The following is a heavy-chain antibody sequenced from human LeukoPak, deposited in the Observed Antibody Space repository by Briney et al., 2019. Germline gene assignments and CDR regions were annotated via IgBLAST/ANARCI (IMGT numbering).Heavy chain of an antibody. CDR1: GASVRGYY. CDR3: ARGLREIKGSGSYYNVGWFDP. J-gene: IGHJ5*02. V-gene: IGHV4-59*02. Sequence: KASETLSLTCTVSGASVRGYYWSWIRQPPGKGLEWIGYIYYSGSTNYNPSLKSRVTISVDTSKNQFSLKLSSVTAADTAVYYCARGLREIKGSGSYYNVGWFDPWGQGTLVTVSS. CDR2: IYYSGST. D-gene: IGHD3-10*01.